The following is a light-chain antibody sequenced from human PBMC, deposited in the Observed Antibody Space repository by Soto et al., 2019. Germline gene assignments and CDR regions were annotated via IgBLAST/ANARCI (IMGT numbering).Light chain of an antibody. Sequence: DIQMTQSPSSVSASVGDRVTITCRASQNIDNWLAWYQQSPGKAPKLLIYAASSLHGGVPSRFSGSGSGTEFTLTISSLQPEDFATYYCQHLNSFPRTFGQGTKVEIK. J-gene: IGKJ1*01. V-gene: IGKV1-12*01. CDR2: AAS. CDR3: QHLNSFPRT. CDR1: QNIDNW.